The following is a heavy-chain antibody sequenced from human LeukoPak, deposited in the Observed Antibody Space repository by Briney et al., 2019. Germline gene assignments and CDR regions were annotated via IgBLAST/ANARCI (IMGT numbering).Heavy chain of an antibody. CDR2: IYYSGNN. Sequence: SQTLSLTCTVYGGSISSSCYYWGWIRQPQRKGLEWIGSIYYSGNNYYTPSLKSRVTIYVDTSKNQFSLKLSSVTAADTAVYDVAKRGRGGAVPGKIGYWGQVTLVTVS. V-gene: IGHV4-39*01. CDR3: AKRGRGGAVPGKIGY. CDR1: GGSISSSCYY. D-gene: IGHD6-19*01. J-gene: IGHJ4*02.